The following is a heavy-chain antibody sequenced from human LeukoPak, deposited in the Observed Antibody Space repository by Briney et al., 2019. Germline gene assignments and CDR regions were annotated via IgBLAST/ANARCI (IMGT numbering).Heavy chain of an antibody. J-gene: IGHJ4*02. CDR1: GFTFSSYW. CDR2: IKQDANEK. Sequence: GGSLRLSCAVSGFTFSSYWMSWVRQAPGKGLEWVANIKQDANEKYYVDSVKGRFTISGDNTKNSLYLQMNSLRAEDTAVYYCARIKAQYYHDSSGYYIDYWGQGTLVTVSS. V-gene: IGHV3-7*01. CDR3: ARIKAQYYHDSSGYYIDY. D-gene: IGHD3-22*01.